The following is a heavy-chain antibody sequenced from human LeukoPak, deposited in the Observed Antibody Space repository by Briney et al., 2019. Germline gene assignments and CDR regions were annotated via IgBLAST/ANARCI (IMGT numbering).Heavy chain of an antibody. J-gene: IGHJ4*02. CDR2: IYYSGTT. CDR1: GGSISSGDYY. CDR3: ARAPTSGCYVLDY. D-gene: IGHD3-22*01. Sequence: SETLSLTCSVSGGSISSGDYYWSWIRQYPGKGLEWIGYIYYSGTTYYNPSLESRLTISFDMSKNHFSLMLSSVTAADTAVYYCARAPTSGCYVLDYWGRGTLVTVSS. V-gene: IGHV4-31*03.